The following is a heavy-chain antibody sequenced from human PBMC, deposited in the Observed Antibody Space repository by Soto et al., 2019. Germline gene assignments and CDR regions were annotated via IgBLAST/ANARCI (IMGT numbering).Heavy chain of an antibody. J-gene: IGHJ6*02. D-gene: IGHD2-15*01. Sequence: GGSLRLSCAASGFTFSSYAMSWVRQAPGKGLEWVSAISGSGGSTYYADSVKGRFTISRDNSKNTLYLQMDSLTPEDTAVYHCANDRAQESARYDYGIDVWGQGTTVT. CDR2: ISGSGGST. CDR3: ANDRAQESARYDYGIDV. V-gene: IGHV3-23*01. CDR1: GFTFSSYA.